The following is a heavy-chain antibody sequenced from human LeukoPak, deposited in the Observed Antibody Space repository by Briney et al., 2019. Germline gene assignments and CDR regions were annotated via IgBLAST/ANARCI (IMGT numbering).Heavy chain of an antibody. CDR2: IYYSGST. J-gene: IGHJ4*02. D-gene: IGHD2-21*01. V-gene: IGHV4-59*08. CDR1: GGSISSYY. CDR3: AGVLRSPSFDY. Sequence: PSETLSLTCTVSGGSISSYYWSWIRQPPGKGLEWIGYIYYSGSTNYNPSLKSRVTISVDTSKNQFSLKLSSVTAADTAVYYCAGVLRSPSFDYWGQGTLVTVSS.